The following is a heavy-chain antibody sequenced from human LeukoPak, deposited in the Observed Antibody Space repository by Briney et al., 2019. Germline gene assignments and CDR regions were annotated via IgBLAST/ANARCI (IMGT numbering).Heavy chain of an antibody. CDR2: ILSTGTT. J-gene: IGHJ5*02. CDR3: ATVKYDYGDPVGWFDP. D-gene: IGHD4-17*01. Sequence: GGSLRLSCAASGFPFSASAMTWVRQASGKGLEWVSHILSTGTTYYADSVGGRFTFSRDNSKNTLYLLMTSLRADDTAVYYCATVKYDYGDPVGWFDPWGQGTLVTVSS. V-gene: IGHV3-23*01. CDR1: GFPFSASA.